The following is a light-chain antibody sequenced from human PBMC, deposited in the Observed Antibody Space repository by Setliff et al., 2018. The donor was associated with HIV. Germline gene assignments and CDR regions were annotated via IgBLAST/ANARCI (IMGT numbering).Light chain of an antibody. V-gene: IGLV3-21*04. J-gene: IGLJ1*01. CDR3: QVWDSSSDHLYV. CDR2: YDT. CDR1: NIGSKS. Sequence: SYELTQPPSVSVAPGKTARITCGGNNIGSKSVYWYQQKPGQAPVLVIYYDTDRPSGIPERFSGSNSGNTATLTISRVEAGDEADYYCQVWDSSSDHLYVFGTGTKVTVL.